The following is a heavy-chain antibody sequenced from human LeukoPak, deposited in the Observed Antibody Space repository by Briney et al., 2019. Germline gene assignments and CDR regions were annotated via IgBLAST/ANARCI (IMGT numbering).Heavy chain of an antibody. J-gene: IGHJ5*02. Sequence: SETLSLTCTVFGYSISSGHYWGWIRQPPGKGLEWIGSIYHSGSTYYNPSLKSRVTISVDTSKNQFSLKLSSVTAADTAVYYCAGGGSSSWYRRGEYSSWGQGTLVTVSS. V-gene: IGHV4-38-2*02. CDR3: AGGGSSSWYRRGEYSS. D-gene: IGHD6-13*01. CDR2: IYHSGST. CDR1: GYSISSGHY.